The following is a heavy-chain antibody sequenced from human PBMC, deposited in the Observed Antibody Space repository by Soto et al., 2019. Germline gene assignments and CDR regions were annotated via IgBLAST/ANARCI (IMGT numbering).Heavy chain of an antibody. CDR3: ASLPLGYCSGGSCYGPLRPYIDY. CDR2: ISAYNGNT. Sequence: ASVKVSCKASGYTFTSYGISWVRQAPGQGLEWMGWISAYNGNTNYAQKFQGRVTITADKSTSTAYMELSSLRSEDTAVYYCASLPLGYCSGGSCYGPLRPYIDYWGQGTLVTVSS. J-gene: IGHJ4*02. V-gene: IGHV1-18*04. CDR1: GYTFTSYG. D-gene: IGHD2-15*01.